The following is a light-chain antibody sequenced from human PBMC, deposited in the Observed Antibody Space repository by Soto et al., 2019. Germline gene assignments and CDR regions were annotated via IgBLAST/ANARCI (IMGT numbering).Light chain of an antibody. V-gene: IGKV3-11*01. CDR3: QHRSNWPT. J-gene: IGKJ1*01. CDR1: QSVSSD. CDR2: DAS. Sequence: EHVLTQSPATLSFSPGERATLSCGARQSVSSDLAWYQQKPGQPPRLLFYDASTRATGIPARFSDSGSGTDFTLSISSLETEDFAVYCCQHRSNWPTFGQGTKVDI.